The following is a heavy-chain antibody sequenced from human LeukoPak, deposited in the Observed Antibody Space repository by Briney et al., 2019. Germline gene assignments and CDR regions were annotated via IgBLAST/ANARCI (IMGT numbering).Heavy chain of an antibody. CDR3: ARVSRWLQFNGDY. V-gene: IGHV3-30-3*01. D-gene: IGHD5-24*01. CDR1: GFTFSTYA. CDR2: ISYDGSNK. Sequence: PGGSLRLSCAASGFTFSTYAMHWVRQAPGKGLEWVAVISYDGSNKYYADSVKGRFTISRDNSKNTLYLQMKSLRAEDTAVYYCARVSRWLQFNGDYWGQGTLVTVSS. J-gene: IGHJ4*02.